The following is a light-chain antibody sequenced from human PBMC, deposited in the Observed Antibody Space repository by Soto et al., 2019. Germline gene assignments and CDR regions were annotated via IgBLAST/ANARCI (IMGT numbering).Light chain of an antibody. CDR2: GAS. CDR3: QQYGSSPYT. V-gene: IGKV3-20*01. CDR1: QSVSSSY. J-gene: IGKJ2*01. Sequence: EIVLTQSPGTLSLSPGERATLSCRASQSVSSSYLAWYQQKPGQAPRLIIYGASSRATGIPDTFNGRGSGTDFTLTISKLEPEEFAVYYCQQYGSSPYTFGQGTKLEI.